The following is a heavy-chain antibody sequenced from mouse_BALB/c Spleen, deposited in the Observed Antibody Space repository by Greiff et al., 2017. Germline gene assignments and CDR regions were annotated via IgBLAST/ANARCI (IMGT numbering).Heavy chain of an antibody. CDR1: GYTFTDYA. J-gene: IGHJ3*01. CDR3: KYLFAY. Sequence: QVQLQQSDAELVKPGASVKISCMASGYTFTDYAIHWVKQKPEQGLEWIGYISPGNGDTKYNEKFKGKATLTADTSSSTAYMQLNSLTSEDSAMYYYKYLFAYWGQGTLVTVSA. CDR2: ISPGNGDT. D-gene: IGHD5-1*01. V-gene: IGHV1S53*02.